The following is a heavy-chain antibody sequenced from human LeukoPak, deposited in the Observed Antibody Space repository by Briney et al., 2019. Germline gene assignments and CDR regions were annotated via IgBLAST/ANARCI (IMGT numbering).Heavy chain of an antibody. D-gene: IGHD5-18*01. CDR3: VRLYGYSYGSYYYYYMDV. V-gene: IGHV4-59*01. CDR2: IYYSGST. Sequence: SETLSLTCTVSGGSISSYYWSWIRQPPGKGLEWIGYIYYSGSTNYNPSLKSRVTISVDTSKNQFSLKLSSVTAADTAVYYCVRLYGYSYGSYYYYYMDVWGKGTTVTVSS. CDR1: GGSISSYY. J-gene: IGHJ6*03.